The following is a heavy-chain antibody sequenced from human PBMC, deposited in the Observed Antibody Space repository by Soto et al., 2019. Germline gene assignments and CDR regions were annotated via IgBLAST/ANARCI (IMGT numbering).Heavy chain of an antibody. CDR1: GFTFSSYS. D-gene: IGHD3-3*01. CDR3: ARDIDYAFDI. CDR2: IVSSSSTV. Sequence: PGGSLRLSCAASGFTFSSYSMNWVRQAPGRGLEWVSYIVSSSSTVWYADSVKGRFTISRDNAKNSLYLQMNSLRAEDTAIYYCARDIDYAFDIWGQGTMVTVSS. V-gene: IGHV3-48*01. J-gene: IGHJ3*02.